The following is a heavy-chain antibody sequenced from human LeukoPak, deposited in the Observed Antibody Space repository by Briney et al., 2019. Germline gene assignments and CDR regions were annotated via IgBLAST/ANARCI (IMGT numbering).Heavy chain of an antibody. D-gene: IGHD2-15*01. CDR3: ARGRYCSGGSCYRKTKYYFDY. CDR1: GGSFSGYY. Sequence: SETLSLTCAVYGGSFSGYYWSWIRQPPGKGLEWIGEINHSGSTNYNPSLKSRVTISVDTSKNQFSLKLSSVTAADTAVYYCARGRYCSGGSCYRKTKYYFDYWGQGTLVTVSS. J-gene: IGHJ4*02. V-gene: IGHV4-34*01. CDR2: INHSGST.